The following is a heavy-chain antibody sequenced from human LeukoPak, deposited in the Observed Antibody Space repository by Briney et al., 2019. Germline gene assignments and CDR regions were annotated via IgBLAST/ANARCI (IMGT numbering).Heavy chain of an antibody. CDR1: GGSISSSYW. J-gene: IGHJ4*02. Sequence: SGTLSLTCAVSGGSISSSYWWSWVRQPPGKGLEWMGEVYHSGSTNYNPSLKIRVTISVDKSKNQFSLKLSSVTAADTAVYYCARGNFGGNSFDYWGQGTLVTVS. CDR3: ARGNFGGNSFDY. CDR2: VYHSGST. D-gene: IGHD4-23*01. V-gene: IGHV4-4*02.